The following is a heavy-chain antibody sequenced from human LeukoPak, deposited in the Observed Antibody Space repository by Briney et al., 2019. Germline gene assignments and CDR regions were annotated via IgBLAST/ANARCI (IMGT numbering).Heavy chain of an antibody. D-gene: IGHD3-22*01. CDR2: IKPNSGET. V-gene: IGHV1-2*02. J-gene: IGHJ6*03. CDR1: GYTFTDSD. Sequence: ASVKVSCKASGYTFTDSDIHWVRQAPGQGRQWMGCIKPNSGETRYTQKFQGRVTMTTDTSISTAYMELSRLTSDDTAVYYCARLITMIEPGNYYYYYYMDVWGKGTAVTVSS. CDR3: ARLITMIEPGNYYYYYYMDV.